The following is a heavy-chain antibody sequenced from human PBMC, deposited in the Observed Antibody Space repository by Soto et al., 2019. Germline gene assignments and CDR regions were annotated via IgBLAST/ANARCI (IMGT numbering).Heavy chain of an antibody. D-gene: IGHD3-16*01. Sequence: VAEVKKPGESLKISCKGSGYSFTSFWIGWVRQMPGKGLEWVGIINPADSDTTYSPSFQGQVTISADKSISTVYLQWSSLKASDTAMYFCARQGIEYDYIWGSYIAWGQGTLVTVSS. J-gene: IGHJ5*02. CDR3: ARQGIEYDYIWGSYIA. CDR1: GYSFTSFW. V-gene: IGHV5-51*01. CDR2: INPADSDT.